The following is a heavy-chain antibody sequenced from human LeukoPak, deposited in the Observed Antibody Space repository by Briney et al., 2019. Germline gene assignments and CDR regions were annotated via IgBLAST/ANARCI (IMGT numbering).Heavy chain of an antibody. D-gene: IGHD3-3*01. J-gene: IGHJ4*02. CDR2: IRHDGSNE. V-gene: IGHV3-30*02. CDR1: GLSFSNFG. Sequence: PGGSLRLSCTTSGLSFSNFGMHWVRQAPDKVLEWLAFIRHDGSNEYSADSVKGRFTISRDNSRSTLFLQMDNLRSEDTAIYYCARDLGIFGDFDYWGQGTLVIVSS. CDR3: ARDLGIFGDFDY.